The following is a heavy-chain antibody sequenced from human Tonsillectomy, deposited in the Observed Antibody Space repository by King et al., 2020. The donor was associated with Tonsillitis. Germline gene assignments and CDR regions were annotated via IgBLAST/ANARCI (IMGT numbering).Heavy chain of an antibody. CDR2: INQDGSEK. Sequence: VQLVGSGGGLVQPGGSLRLSCAVSGFTFSSYWMSWVRQAPGKGLEWVANINQDGSEKYYVDSVKGRFTMSRDNAKKSLYLQMSSLRDEDTAVYYCARESWGVDDCWGQGTLVTVSS. V-gene: IGHV3-7*04. CDR3: ARESWGVDDC. J-gene: IGHJ4*02. D-gene: IGHD3-16*01. CDR1: GFTFSSYW.